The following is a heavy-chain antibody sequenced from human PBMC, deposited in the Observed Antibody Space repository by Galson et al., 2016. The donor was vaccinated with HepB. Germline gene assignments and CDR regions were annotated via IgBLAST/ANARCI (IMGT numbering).Heavy chain of an antibody. V-gene: IGHV3-74*01. CDR3: AREGYYYDNSFFRRENAFDI. Sequence: SLRLSCAASGFTFSSYWMHWVRQAPGKGLVWVSRINSDGNTTNYADSVKGRFTISRDNAKNTLYLQMNGLRAEDTAVYYCAREGYYYDNSFFRRENAFDIWGQWTMVTVSS. CDR2: INSDGNTT. D-gene: IGHD3-22*01. J-gene: IGHJ3*02. CDR1: GFTFSSYW.